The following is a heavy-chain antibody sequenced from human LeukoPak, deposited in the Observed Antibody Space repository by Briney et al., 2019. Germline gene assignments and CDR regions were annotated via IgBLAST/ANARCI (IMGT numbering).Heavy chain of an antibody. V-gene: IGHV3-30*18. CDR1: GFTFSIYG. CDR3: AKAVGATRAYYFDY. D-gene: IGHD1-26*01. Sequence: PGGSLRLSCAASGFTFSIYGMHWVRQAPGNGRECVAVISYDGSNKYYADSVKGRFTISRDNAKNSLYLQMNSLRAEDTAVYYCAKAVGATRAYYFDYWGQGTLVTVSS. J-gene: IGHJ4*02. CDR2: ISYDGSNK.